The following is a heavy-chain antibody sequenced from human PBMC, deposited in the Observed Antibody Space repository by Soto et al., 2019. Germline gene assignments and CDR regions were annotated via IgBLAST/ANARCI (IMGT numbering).Heavy chain of an antibody. V-gene: IGHV3-23*01. CDR1: GFTFSTDS. CDR3: AKDARVDGYWDFDS. J-gene: IGHJ4*02. D-gene: IGHD5-12*01. Sequence: EVQLLESGGALVQPGGSLRLSCAGSGFTFSTDSMNWVRQAPGKGLEWVSGIYGNGGGTFYADSVQGRFTISRDNSKNILYLEMNSLRAQDTAVYYCAKDARVDGYWDFDSWGRGTLVTVSS. CDR2: IYGNGGGT.